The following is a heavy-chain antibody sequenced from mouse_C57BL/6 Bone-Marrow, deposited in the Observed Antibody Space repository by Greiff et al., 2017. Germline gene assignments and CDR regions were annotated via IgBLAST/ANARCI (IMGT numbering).Heavy chain of an antibody. Sequence: DVMLVESGGGLVKPGGSLKLSCAASGFTFSSYTMSWVRQTPEKRLEWVATISGGGGNTYYPDSVKGRFTISRDNAKNTLYLQMSSLRSEDTALYYCARHYYRNSYAMDYWGQGTSVTVSS. J-gene: IGHJ4*01. CDR3: ARHYYRNSYAMDY. V-gene: IGHV5-9*01. CDR2: ISGGGGNT. CDR1: GFTFSSYT. D-gene: IGHD2-5*01.